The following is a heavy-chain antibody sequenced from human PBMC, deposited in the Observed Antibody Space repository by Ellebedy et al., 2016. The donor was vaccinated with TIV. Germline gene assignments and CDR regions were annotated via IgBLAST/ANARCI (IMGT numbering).Heavy chain of an antibody. V-gene: IGHV3-11*01. J-gene: IGHJ4*02. CDR1: GFTFSDFY. Sequence: GGSLRLSCAASGFTFSDFYMSWIRQAPGKGLEWVSYISSGGSTIYYADSVKGRFTISRDNAKNSLYLQMNSLRAEDTAVYYCARWPSGDAPLDYWGQGTLVTVSS. D-gene: IGHD4-17*01. CDR3: ARWPSGDAPLDY. CDR2: ISSGGSTI.